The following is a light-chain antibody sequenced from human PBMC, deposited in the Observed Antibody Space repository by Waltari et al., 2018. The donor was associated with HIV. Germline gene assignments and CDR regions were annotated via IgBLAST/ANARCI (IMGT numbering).Light chain of an antibody. CDR2: WAS. J-gene: IGKJ1*01. CDR1: QKILFSSTNKNY. V-gene: IGKV4-1*01. Sequence: DIVLTQSLDSLAVSLGERATMNCKSSQKILFSSTNKNYLSWYQQRPGQPPRLLILWASSRESGVPERFTGSGSGTNFTLTISRLQADDVAVYFCQQYYSTPRTFGQGTKV. CDR3: QQYYSTPRT.